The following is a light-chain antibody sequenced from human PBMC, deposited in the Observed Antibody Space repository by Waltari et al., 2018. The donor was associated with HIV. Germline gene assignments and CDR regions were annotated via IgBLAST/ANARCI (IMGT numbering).Light chain of an antibody. Sequence: QSALTQPASVSGSPGQSITISCSGTSRDVGGYRYVSWYQQHPGKAPKLVIFDVSNRPSVVSNRSSSSRSGNTASLTISGLQTEDEGDYFCSAYARSAAHVIFGGGTKLTVL. J-gene: IGLJ2*01. CDR3: SAYARSAAHVI. CDR2: DVS. V-gene: IGLV2-14*03. CDR1: SRDVGGYRY.